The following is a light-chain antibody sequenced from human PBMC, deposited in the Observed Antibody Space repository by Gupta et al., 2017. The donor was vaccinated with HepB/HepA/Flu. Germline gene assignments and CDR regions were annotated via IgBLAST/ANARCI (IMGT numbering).Light chain of an antibody. Sequence: DIELTQSPSALSAFIGDRVTITCQATQDVNNYLNWYQQKPATAPKLLIFDGSHLATGVPSRFSGSGSEAIFSFTIDIRHPEEVATYYCQQDDGVPKTFGRGTXVEIK. CDR3: QQDDGVPKT. V-gene: IGKV1-33*01. J-gene: IGKJ4*01. CDR1: QDVNNY. CDR2: DGS.